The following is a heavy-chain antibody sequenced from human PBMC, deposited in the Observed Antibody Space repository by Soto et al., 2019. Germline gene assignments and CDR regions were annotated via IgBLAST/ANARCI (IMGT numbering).Heavy chain of an antibody. CDR3: AKGASRGMDV. Sequence: QVQLAESGGGVVQPGRSLRLSCAASGFTFSSYGMHWVRQAPGKGLEWVAVISYDGSNKYYADSVKGRFTISRDNSKNTLYLQMNSLRAEDTAVYYCAKGASRGMDVWGQGTTVTVSS. J-gene: IGHJ6*02. CDR1: GFTFSSYG. CDR2: ISYDGSNK. V-gene: IGHV3-30*18.